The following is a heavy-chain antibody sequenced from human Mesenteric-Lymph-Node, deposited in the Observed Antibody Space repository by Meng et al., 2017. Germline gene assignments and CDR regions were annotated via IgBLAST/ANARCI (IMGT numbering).Heavy chain of an antibody. J-gene: IGHJ4*02. CDR3: DTERRHWSGWGRFDF. Sequence: QLELWAQCAVMVSASWTSSVPCTVSCGHFNSDSYYWFWIGRLTGRGLEWIGLTYRSGKILYDTSLRSWVTLLIDTPSSYLFLMLDSVYVEDTDVYYCDTERRHWSGWGRFDFWGQGTLVTVSS. CDR1: CGHFNSDSYY. D-gene: IGHD3-16*01. V-gene: IGHV4-30-4*01. CDR2: TYRSGKI.